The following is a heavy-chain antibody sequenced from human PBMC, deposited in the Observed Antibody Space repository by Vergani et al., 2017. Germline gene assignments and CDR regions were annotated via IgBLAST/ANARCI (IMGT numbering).Heavy chain of an antibody. CDR2: INPNSGGT. CDR1: GYTFTGYY. Sequence: QVQLVQSGAEVKKPGASVKVSCKASGYTFTGYYMHWVRQAPGQGLEWMGWINPNSGGTNYAQKFQGRVTMTRDTSISTAYMELSRLRSDDTAVYYCARDPMRGYYCSGGRCYPYGMDVWGQGTTVTVSS. V-gene: IGHV1-2*02. J-gene: IGHJ6*02. D-gene: IGHD2-15*01. CDR3: ARDPMRGYYCSGGRCYPYGMDV.